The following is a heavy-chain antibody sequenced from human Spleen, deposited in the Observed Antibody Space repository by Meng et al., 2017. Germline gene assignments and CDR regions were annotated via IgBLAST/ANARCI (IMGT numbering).Heavy chain of an antibody. CDR2: INPSGGST. CDR1: GGTFSSYS. V-gene: IGHV1-46*01. Sequence: ASVKVSCKASGGTFSSYSISWVRQAPGQGLEWMGIINPSGGSTTYAQKFQGRVTMTRDTSTSTVYMELTRLTSEDTAVYFCARKAGNCISTTCYSLDYWGQGTLVTVSS. D-gene: IGHD2-2*01. CDR3: ARKAGNCISTTCYSLDY. J-gene: IGHJ4*02.